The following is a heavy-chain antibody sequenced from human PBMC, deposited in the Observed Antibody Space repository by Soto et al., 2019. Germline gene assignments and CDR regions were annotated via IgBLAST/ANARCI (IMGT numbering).Heavy chain of an antibody. CDR2: INHSGST. Sequence: SETLSLTCAVYGGSFSGYYWSWIRQPPGKGLEWIGEINHSGSTNYNPSLKSRVTISVDTSKNQFSLKLSSVTAADTAVYYCARHNGDYELDYWGQGTLVTVSS. CDR1: GGSFSGYY. J-gene: IGHJ4*02. V-gene: IGHV4-34*01. CDR3: ARHNGDYELDY. D-gene: IGHD4-17*01.